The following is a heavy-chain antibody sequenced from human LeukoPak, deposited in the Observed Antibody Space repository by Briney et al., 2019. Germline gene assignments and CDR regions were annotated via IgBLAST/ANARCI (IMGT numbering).Heavy chain of an antibody. J-gene: IGHJ4*02. CDR3: ASQPDYDFWSGYPTYYFDY. CDR2: ISGSGGST. V-gene: IGHV3-23*01. CDR1: GFTFSSYA. Sequence: GGSLRLSCAASGFTFSSYAMSWVRQAPGKGLEWVSAISGSGGSTYYADSVKGRFTISRDNSKNTLYLQMNSLRAEDTAVYYCASQPDYDFWSGYPTYYFDYWGQGTLVTVSS. D-gene: IGHD3-3*01.